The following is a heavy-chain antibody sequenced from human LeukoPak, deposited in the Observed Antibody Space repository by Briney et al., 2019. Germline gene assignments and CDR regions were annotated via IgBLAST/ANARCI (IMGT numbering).Heavy chain of an antibody. V-gene: IGHV3-15*01. J-gene: IGHJ4*02. CDR2: IKSKTDCGTT. CDR1: LCTFSNAW. D-gene: IGHD3-10*02. CDR3: TTVYVATTLYY. Sequence: GFALRLSCAASLCTFSNAWMSWVRQAPAKGLEGVVRIKSKTDCGTTHYAAPVKGRFTISRDDSKNTLYLQMNSLKTEHTPVYYCTTVYVATTLYYWGQATLVTVSS.